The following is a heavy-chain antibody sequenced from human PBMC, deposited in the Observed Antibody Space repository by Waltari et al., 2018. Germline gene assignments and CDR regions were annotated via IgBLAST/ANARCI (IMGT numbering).Heavy chain of an antibody. CDR3: ARHGRVVDVVVVVAATTIDY. Sequence: QLQLQESGPGLVKPSETLSPPCTVPGDSLSSSTYYWGWIRPPPGKGLEWIGSIFESGSTYYNPSFYSRVTISVDTSKNQFSLQLSSVTAADTAVYYCARHGRVVDVVVVVAATTIDYWGQGTLVTVSS. J-gene: IGHJ4*02. D-gene: IGHD2-15*01. V-gene: IGHV4-39*01. CDR2: IFESGST. CDR1: GDSLSSSTYY.